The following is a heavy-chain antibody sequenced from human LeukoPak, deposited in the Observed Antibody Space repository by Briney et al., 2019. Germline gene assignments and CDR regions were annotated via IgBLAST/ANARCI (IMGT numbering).Heavy chain of an antibody. D-gene: IGHD4-11*01. J-gene: IGHJ3*02. CDR2: LNPNYRDT. CDR3: ARGAYDYDAFDI. CDR1: GYSIAGCY. V-gene: IGHV1-2*06. Sequence: GASVKVSCTNPGYSIAGCYIHWVRQAPGQGLEWMERLNPNYRDTNFAQRFQGRVTMTRDTTNTTAFMEVNNLRSDDTAIYYCARGAYDYDAFDIWGQGTLVTVSS.